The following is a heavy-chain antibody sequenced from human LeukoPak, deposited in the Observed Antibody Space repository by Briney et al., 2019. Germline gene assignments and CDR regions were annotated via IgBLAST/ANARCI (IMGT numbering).Heavy chain of an antibody. CDR1: GYTFTSYA. D-gene: IGHD5-12*01. Sequence: ASVKVSCKASGYTFTSYAIHWVRQAPGQSLEWMGWINAGNGNTKYSQEFQGRVTITRDTSASTAYMELSSLRSEDMALYYCARGRLVATITGYYYYYMDVWGKGTTVTVSS. V-gene: IGHV1-3*03. J-gene: IGHJ6*03. CDR3: ARGRLVATITGYYYYYMDV. CDR2: INAGNGNT.